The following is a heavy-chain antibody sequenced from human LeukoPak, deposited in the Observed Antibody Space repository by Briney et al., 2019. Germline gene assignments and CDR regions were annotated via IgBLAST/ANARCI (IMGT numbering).Heavy chain of an antibody. CDR2: INSDGSST. V-gene: IGHV3-74*01. CDR1: GFTFSSYW. CDR3: GRAKRGAFDI. J-gene: IGHJ3*02. D-gene: IGHD3-16*01. Sequence: GGSLRLSCAASGFTFSSYWMCWVRQAPGKGLVWVSRINSDGSSTSYADSVKGRFTISRDNAKNTLYLQMISLMGEDTAVVYCGRAKRGAFDIWGQGTMVTVSS.